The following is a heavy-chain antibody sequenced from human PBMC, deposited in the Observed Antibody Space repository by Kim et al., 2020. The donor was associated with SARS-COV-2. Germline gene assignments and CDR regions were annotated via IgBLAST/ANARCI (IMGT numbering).Heavy chain of an antibody. CDR2: ISFDGSNQ. J-gene: IGHJ6*02. CDR1: GFTFSSYA. CDR3: AKAPTPRYGLDV. Sequence: GGSLRLSCAVSGFTFSSYAMHWVRQAPGKGLEWVAVISFDGSNQYYADSVKGRFTISRVNSKNTLYLQMNTLTTEDTAIYYCAKAPTPRYGLDVWGQGTTGTVSS. V-gene: IGHV3-30-3*01.